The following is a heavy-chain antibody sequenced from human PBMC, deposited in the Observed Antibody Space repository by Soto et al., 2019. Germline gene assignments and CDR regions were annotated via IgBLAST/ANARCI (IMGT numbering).Heavy chain of an antibody. J-gene: IGHJ4*02. V-gene: IGHV3-23*01. Sequence: EVQLLESGGGLVEPGGSLRLSCAASGFTFSNHAMSWVRQAPGKGLERVSEIGGGGSSKYYSDSVKGRFTISRDNSNNTLHLQMNSRRAEDTAVYFCAKVIWPDLDFQSDRSCFDSWGQGALVTVS. CDR2: IGGGGSSK. CDR1: GFTFSNHA. CDR3: AKVIWPDLDFQSDRSCFDS. D-gene: IGHD3-3*01.